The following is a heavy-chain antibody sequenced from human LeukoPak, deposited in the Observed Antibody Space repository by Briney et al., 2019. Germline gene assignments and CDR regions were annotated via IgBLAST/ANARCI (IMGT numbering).Heavy chain of an antibody. J-gene: IGHJ4*02. V-gene: IGHV3-9*01. CDR2: ISWNSGSI. Sequence: PGGSLRLSCAASGFTFDDYAMHWVRQAPGKGLEWVSGISWNSGSIDYADSVKGRFTISRDNAKNSLHLQMDSLRTEDTAFYYCAKGSCSSTSCHFDYWGQGTLVTVSS. D-gene: IGHD2-2*01. CDR1: GFTFDDYA. CDR3: AKGSCSSTSCHFDY.